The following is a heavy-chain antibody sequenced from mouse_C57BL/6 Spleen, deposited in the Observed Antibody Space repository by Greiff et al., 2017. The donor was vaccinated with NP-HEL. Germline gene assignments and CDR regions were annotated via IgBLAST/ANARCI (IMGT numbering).Heavy chain of an antibody. Sequence: EVKVEESGEGLVKPGGSLKLSCAASGFTFSSYAMSWVRQTPEKRLEWVAYISSGGDYIYYADTVKGRFTISRDNARNTLYLQMSSLKSEDTAMYYCTRDGYYPYAMDYWGQGTSVTVSS. CDR3: TRDGYYPYAMDY. D-gene: IGHD2-3*01. J-gene: IGHJ4*01. CDR2: ISSGGDYI. V-gene: IGHV5-9-1*02. CDR1: GFTFSSYA.